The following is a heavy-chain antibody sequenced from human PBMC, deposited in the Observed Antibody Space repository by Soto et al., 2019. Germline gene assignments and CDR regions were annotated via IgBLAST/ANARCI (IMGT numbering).Heavy chain of an antibody. D-gene: IGHD3-16*01. CDR1: GFNFSSYD. CDR2: IGTAGDT. CDR3: ATVESLWAGTAYYHYGMDV. Sequence: EVQLVESGGGLVQPGGSLRLSCAASGFNFSSYDMHWVRQATGKGLEWVSVIGTAGDTYYPGSVKGRFTISRENDKKSLYLQMNSLRAEDTAVYYCATVESLWAGTAYYHYGMDVWGQGTTVTVSS. V-gene: IGHV3-13*01. J-gene: IGHJ6*02.